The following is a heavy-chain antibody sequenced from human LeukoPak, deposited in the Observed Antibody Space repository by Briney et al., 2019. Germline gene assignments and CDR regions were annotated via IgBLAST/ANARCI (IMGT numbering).Heavy chain of an antibody. CDR3: ARPGSSGWDYFDY. CDR1: GGSISSSSYY. J-gene: IGHJ4*02. V-gene: IGHV4-39*01. CDR2: IYYSGST. D-gene: IGHD6-19*01. Sequence: SETLSLTCTVSGGSISSSSYYWGWIRQPPGTGLEWIGSIYYSGSTYYNPSLKSRVTISVDTSKNQFSLKLSSVTAADTAVYYCARPGSSGWDYFDYWGQGTLVTVSS.